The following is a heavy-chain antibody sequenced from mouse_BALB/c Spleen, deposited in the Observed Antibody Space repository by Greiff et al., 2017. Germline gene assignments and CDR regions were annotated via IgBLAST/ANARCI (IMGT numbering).Heavy chain of an antibody. CDR3: ARGREYYGSSAWFAY. V-gene: IGHV5-17*02. CDR2: ISSGSSTI. Sequence: EVQVVESGGGLVQPGGSRKLSCAASGFTFSSFGMHWVRQAPEKGLEWVAYISSGSSTIYYADTVKGRFTISRDNPKNTLFLQMTSLRSEDTAMYYCARGREYYGSSAWFAYWGQGTLVTVSA. CDR1: GFTFSSFG. J-gene: IGHJ3*01. D-gene: IGHD1-1*01.